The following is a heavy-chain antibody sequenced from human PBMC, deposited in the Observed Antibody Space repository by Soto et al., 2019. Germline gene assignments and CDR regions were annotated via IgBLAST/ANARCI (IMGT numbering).Heavy chain of an antibody. CDR2: ISYDGITK. D-gene: IGHD2-2*03. V-gene: IGHV3-30*18. Sequence: VQLVESGGGVFQPGRSLRLSCPASGLTFSSYGRNWVRQAQGKGLEGVALISYDGITKYYADSVKGRFTISRDNAKNTQYLQMNSLRPEDTAVYYFAKGLDIVLVPGTIGPYYYYGVDVWGQGTTVTVSS. J-gene: IGHJ6*02. CDR1: GLTFSSYG. CDR3: AKGLDIVLVPGTIGPYYYYGVDV.